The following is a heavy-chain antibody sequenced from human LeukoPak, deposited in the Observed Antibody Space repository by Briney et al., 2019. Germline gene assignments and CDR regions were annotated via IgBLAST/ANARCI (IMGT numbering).Heavy chain of an antibody. CDR3: ASGRAYGVDV. V-gene: IGHV4-31*03. CDR1: GGSISSGGYY. Sequence: SETLSLTCTVSGGSISSGGYYWSWLRQHPGKGLEWIGYIYYSGSTYYNPSLKSRVTISVYTSKNQFSLKLSSVTAADTAVYYCASGRAYGVDVWGQGTTVTVSS. CDR2: IYYSGST. J-gene: IGHJ6*02. D-gene: IGHD3-16*01.